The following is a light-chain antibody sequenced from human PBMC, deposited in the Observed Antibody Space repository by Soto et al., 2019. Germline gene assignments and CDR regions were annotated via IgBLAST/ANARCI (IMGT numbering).Light chain of an antibody. J-gene: IGKJ4*01. CDR1: QSISTY. CDR3: QQSYNTPRT. Sequence: DIQMTQSPYSLSASVGDRVTITCRASQSISTYLNWYQQKPGKAPNLLIYAASSLQSGVPSRFSGSGSGTDFTLTISSLQPEDFATYYCQQSYNTPRTFGGGTQVDIK. V-gene: IGKV1-39*01. CDR2: AAS.